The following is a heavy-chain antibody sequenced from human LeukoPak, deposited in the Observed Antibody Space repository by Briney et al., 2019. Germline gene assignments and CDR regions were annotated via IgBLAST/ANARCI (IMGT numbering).Heavy chain of an antibody. CDR3: ARAYDGSNYKPKNLDY. CDR2: ISRSGSTK. V-gene: IGHV3-11*04. J-gene: IGHJ4*02. Sequence: GGSLRLSCAASGFTFSDYNMRWIRQAPGKGLEWVSSISRSGSTKYYADSVKGRFTISRDNAKNSVYLQMNSLRAGDTAVYYCARAYDGSNYKPKNLDYWGQGSLVTVSS. CDR1: GFTFSDYN. D-gene: IGHD1-26*01.